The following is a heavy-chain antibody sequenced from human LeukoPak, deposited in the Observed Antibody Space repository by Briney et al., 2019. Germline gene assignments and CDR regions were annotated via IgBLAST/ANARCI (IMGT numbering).Heavy chain of an antibody. CDR3: ARGRDDDGWGSYPTCFDF. CDR2: IYNSGST. V-gene: IGHV4-61*02. Sequence: PSETLSLTCTVSGGSISSGTYYWTWIRQPAGKGLEWIGRIYNSGSTSYNPSLKSRVTLSMDTSRNQFSLKLSSVTAADTAVYYCARGRDDDGWGSYPTCFDFWGQGTLVTVSS. CDR1: GGSISSGTYY. D-gene: IGHD3-16*01. J-gene: IGHJ4*02.